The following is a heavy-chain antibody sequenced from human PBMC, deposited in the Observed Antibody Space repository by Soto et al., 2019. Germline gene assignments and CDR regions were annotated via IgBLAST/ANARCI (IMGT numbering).Heavy chain of an antibody. CDR3: ANTHYGSLDY. D-gene: IGHD4-17*01. J-gene: IGHJ4*02. CDR2: ISHNSDYT. Sequence: GSLRLSCAASGLNFGLSFMIWMRQRPGKGLEWVSFISHNSDYTNYADSVRGRFTISRDNDKSSIYLQMNSLRADDTAVYYCANTHYGSLDYWGQGTLVTVSS. V-gene: IGHV3-11*06. CDR1: GLNFGLSF.